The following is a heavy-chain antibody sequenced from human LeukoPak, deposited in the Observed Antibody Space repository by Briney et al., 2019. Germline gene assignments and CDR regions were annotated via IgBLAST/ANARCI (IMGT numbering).Heavy chain of an antibody. CDR2: IIPILGIA. D-gene: IGHD6-13*01. CDR3: AVNIAAAGTPFTFDY. J-gene: IGHJ4*02. CDR1: GGTFSSYA. Sequence: GASVKVSCKASGGTFSSYAISWVRQAPGQGLEWMGRIIPILGIANYAQKFQGRVTITADKSTSTAYMELSSLRTDDTAVYYCAVNIAAAGTPFTFDYWGQGTLVTVSS. V-gene: IGHV1-69*04.